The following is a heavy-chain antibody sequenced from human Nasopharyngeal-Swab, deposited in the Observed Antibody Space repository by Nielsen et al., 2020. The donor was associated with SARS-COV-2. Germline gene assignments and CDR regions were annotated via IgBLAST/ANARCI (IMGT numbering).Heavy chain of an antibody. CDR2: FSYTWIT. CDR1: GGSISSGSIRSYY. V-gene: IGHV4-61*01. J-gene: IGHJ4*02. D-gene: IGHD1-26*01. Sequence: SETLSLTCTVSGGSISSGSIRSYYWSWIRQPPGKGLEWMGYFSYTWITNYNPSLKSRVTISVDMSKNQFSLKLTSVAAADTAVYYCAREVVGGLVDSWGQGTLVTVSS. CDR3: AREVVGGLVDS.